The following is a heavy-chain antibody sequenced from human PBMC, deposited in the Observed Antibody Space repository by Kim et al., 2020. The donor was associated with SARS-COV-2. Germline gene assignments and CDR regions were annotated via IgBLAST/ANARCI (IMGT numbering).Heavy chain of an antibody. D-gene: IGHD1-7*01. CDR3: ARSNYKFDSWFDP. J-gene: IGHJ5*02. CDR1: GVSINTNSYY. Sequence: ETLSLTCTVSGVSINTNSYYWAWIRQPPGKGLEWIGSVFYSGITYYNPSLKSRVTISIDTPENQFSMKLHSVTAADTAVYYCARSNYKFDSWFDPWGQGTLVTVSS. CDR2: VFYSGIT. V-gene: IGHV4-39*01.